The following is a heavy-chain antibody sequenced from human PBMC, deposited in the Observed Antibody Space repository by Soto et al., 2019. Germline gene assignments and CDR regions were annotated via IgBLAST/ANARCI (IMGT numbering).Heavy chain of an antibody. CDR2: IYYSGST. V-gene: IGHV4-61*01. CDR3: ARDRGYGDGAYFDY. D-gene: IGHD5-18*01. J-gene: IGHJ4*02. CDR1: GGSVSSGSYY. Sequence: QVQLQESGPGLVKPSETLSLTCTVSGGSVSSGSYYWSWIRKPPGKGLEWIGYIYYSGSTNYNPYVKRRVTLSVDKSKNQSSLKLSSVPAADTAVYYCARDRGYGDGAYFDYWGQGTLVTVAS.